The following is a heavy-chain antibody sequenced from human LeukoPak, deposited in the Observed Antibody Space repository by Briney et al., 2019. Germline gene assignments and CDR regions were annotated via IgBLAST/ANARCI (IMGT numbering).Heavy chain of an antibody. Sequence: GGSLRLSCAASEFTVSSNYMSWVRQAPGKGLEWVSVIYSGGSTYYADSVKGRFTISRDNSKNTLYLQMHSLRAEDTAVYYCARVVGRRAGYDSSGYSDYWGQGTLVTVSS. CDR3: ARVVGRRAGYDSSGYSDY. V-gene: IGHV3-53*01. CDR1: EFTVSSNY. J-gene: IGHJ4*02. D-gene: IGHD3-22*01. CDR2: IYSGGST.